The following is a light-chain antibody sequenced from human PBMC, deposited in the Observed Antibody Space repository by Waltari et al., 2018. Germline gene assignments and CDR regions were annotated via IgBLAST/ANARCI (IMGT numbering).Light chain of an antibody. V-gene: IGLV1-47*01. CDR2: KNH. CDR3: AVWEGSLKV. Sequence: SVLTQPPSVSGTPGQRVTISCSGSTSNVGTNYVFWYQLLPGAAPRLLIYKNHQRPSGVPARFSGSKSGTSASLAISGLRSGDEGDYYCAVWEGSLKVFGAGTKVTVL. J-gene: IGLJ1*01. CDR1: TSNVGTNY.